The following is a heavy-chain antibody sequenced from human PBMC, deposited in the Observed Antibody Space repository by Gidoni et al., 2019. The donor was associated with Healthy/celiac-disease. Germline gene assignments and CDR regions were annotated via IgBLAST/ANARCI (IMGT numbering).Heavy chain of an antibody. J-gene: IGHJ5*02. CDR1: GGSISSYY. CDR2: IYYSGST. D-gene: IGHD3-3*01. Sequence: QVQLQESGPGLVKPSETLSLTCPVSGGSISSYYWSWIRQPPGKGLEWIGYIYYSGSTNYNPSLKSRVTISVDTSKNQFSLKLSSVTAADTAVYYCASTYYDFWSSRGVWFDPWGQGTLVTVSS. V-gene: IGHV4-59*01. CDR3: ASTYYDFWSSRGVWFDP.